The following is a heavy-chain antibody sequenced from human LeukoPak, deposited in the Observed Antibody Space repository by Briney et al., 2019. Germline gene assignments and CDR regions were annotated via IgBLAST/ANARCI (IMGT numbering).Heavy chain of an antibody. V-gene: IGHV4-59*11. Sequence: SETLSLKCTVSGDSISSQYWSWLRQPPGKGLEWIAFFSYNGDSGGTKYNPSLKRRVTISMDTSKNHFSLRLRSMTSADSAVYFCARGPADSQDYFDYWGPGILVTVSS. D-gene: IGHD2-2*01. CDR2: FSYNGDSGGT. J-gene: IGHJ4*02. CDR3: ARGPADSQDYFDY. CDR1: GDSISSQY.